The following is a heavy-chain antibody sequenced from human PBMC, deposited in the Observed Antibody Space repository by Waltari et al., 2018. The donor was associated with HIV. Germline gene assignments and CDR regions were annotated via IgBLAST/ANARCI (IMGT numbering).Heavy chain of an antibody. J-gene: IGHJ2*01. V-gene: IGHV7-4-1*02. CDR1: GYTFTSNA. CDR3: ARSTKKTVVTISYWWFDL. Sequence: QVQLVQSGSELKKPGASVKVYCKASGYTFTSNAINWVRQAPGQGPEWMGWINTNTGNPTYAQDFIGRFVFSLDTSVSTAFLQISSLKPEDTAVYYCARSTKKTVVTISYWWFDLWGRGTLVTVSS. D-gene: IGHD3-3*01. CDR2: INTNTGNP.